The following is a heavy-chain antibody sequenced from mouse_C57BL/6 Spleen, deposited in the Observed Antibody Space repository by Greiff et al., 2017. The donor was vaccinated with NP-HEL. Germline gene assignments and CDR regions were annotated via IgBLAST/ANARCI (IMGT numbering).Heavy chain of an antibody. CDR1: GFTFSSYA. CDR2: ISSGGDYI. D-gene: IGHD2-2*01. CDR3: TRIYYGYDPYYFDY. Sequence: EVKLVESGEGLVKPGGSLKLSCAASGFTFSSYAMSWVRQTPEKRLEWVAYISSGGDYIYYADTVKGRFTISRDNARNTLYLQMSSLKSEDTAMYYCTRIYYGYDPYYFDYWGQGTTLTVSS. V-gene: IGHV5-9-1*02. J-gene: IGHJ2*01.